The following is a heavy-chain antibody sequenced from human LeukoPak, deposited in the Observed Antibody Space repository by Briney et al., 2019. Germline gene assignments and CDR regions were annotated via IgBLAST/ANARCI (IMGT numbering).Heavy chain of an antibody. CDR2: IIPIFGTA. CDR1: GGTFSSYA. Sequence: ASVKVSCKASGGTFSSYAISWVRQAPGQGLEWMGEIIPIFGTANYAQKFQGRVTITTDESTSTAYMELSSLRSEDTAVYYCAIPNLLCSSTSCYTALWGQGTLVTVSS. V-gene: IGHV1-69*05. D-gene: IGHD2-2*02. J-gene: IGHJ4*02. CDR3: AIPNLLCSSTSCYTAL.